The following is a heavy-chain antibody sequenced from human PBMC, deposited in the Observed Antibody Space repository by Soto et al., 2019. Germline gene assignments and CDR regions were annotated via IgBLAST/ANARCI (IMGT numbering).Heavy chain of an antibody. CDR3: ARTRPDYGDYWYFDL. J-gene: IGHJ2*01. CDR1: GGTFSSYT. Sequence: QVQLVQSGAEVKKPGSSVKVSCKASGGTFSSYTISWVRQAPGQGLEWMGRIIPILGIANYAQKFQGRVTITADKSTSTAYMELSSLRSEDTAVYYCARTRPDYGDYWYFDLWGRGTLVTVSS. V-gene: IGHV1-69*02. D-gene: IGHD4-17*01. CDR2: IIPILGIA.